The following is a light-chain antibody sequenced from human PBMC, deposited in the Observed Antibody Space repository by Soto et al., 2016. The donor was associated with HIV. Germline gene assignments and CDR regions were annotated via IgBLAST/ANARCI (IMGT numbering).Light chain of an antibody. Sequence: DIQMTQSPSSLSASVGDRVTITCRASPSISSYLNWYQQKPGKAPKLLIYGASTLQSGVPSRFSGSGSGTDFTLTTSSLQSEDFATYYCQQSYDTPYTFGGGTKGGDQT. V-gene: IGKV1-39*01. CDR2: GAS. J-gene: IGKJ4*01. CDR3: QQSYDTPYT. CDR1: PSISSY.